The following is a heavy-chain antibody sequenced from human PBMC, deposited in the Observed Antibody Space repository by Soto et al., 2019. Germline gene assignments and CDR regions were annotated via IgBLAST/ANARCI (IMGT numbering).Heavy chain of an antibody. J-gene: IGHJ4*02. D-gene: IGHD3-16*02. CDR2: ISYDGSNK. CDR3: AKSRFVWGSYRPYYFDY. Sequence: QVQLVESGGGVVQPGRSLRLSCAASGFTFSSYGMHWVRQAPGKGLEWVAVISYDGSNKYYADSVKGRFTISRDNSKNTLYLQMNSLRAEDTDVYYCAKSRFVWGSYRPYYFDYWGQGTLVTVSS. V-gene: IGHV3-30*18. CDR1: GFTFSSYG.